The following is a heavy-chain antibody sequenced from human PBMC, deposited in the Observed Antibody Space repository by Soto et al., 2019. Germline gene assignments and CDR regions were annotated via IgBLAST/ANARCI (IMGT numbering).Heavy chain of an antibody. V-gene: IGHV4-31*03. CDR2: IYYSGST. D-gene: IGHD3-16*02. J-gene: IGHJ4*02. CDR1: GGSISSGGYY. CDR3: ASWRMITFGGVIPSN. Sequence: SETLSLTCTVSGGSISSGGYYWSWIRQHPGKGLEWIGYIYYSGSTYYNPSLKSRVTISVDTSKNQFSLKLSSVTAADTAVYYCASWRMITFGGVIPSNWGQGTLVTVSS.